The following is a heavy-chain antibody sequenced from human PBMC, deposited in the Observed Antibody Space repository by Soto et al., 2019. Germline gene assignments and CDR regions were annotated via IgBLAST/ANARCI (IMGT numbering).Heavy chain of an antibody. J-gene: IGHJ5*02. CDR1: GGSLRCGSYY. CDR2: IYDSGAT. D-gene: IGHD3-16*01. Sequence: SETLSLTCTVSGGSLRCGSYYWNWIRQPPGKQMEWIGYIYDSGATKYNPSLKSRVTISQDTSKNQFSLKMNSVTPSDTAVYYCARDWGPYWFDPWGQGILVTVSS. CDR3: ARDWGPYWFDP. V-gene: IGHV4-61*01.